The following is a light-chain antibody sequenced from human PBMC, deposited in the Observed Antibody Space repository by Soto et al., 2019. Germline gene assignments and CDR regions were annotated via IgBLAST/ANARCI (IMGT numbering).Light chain of an antibody. Sequence: DIHLTQSPSLLSASVGDRVTITCRASQGISQYVACYQQKPWKAPKLLIYAATVLQGGVPSRFLDTRSGTEFILTISSLQPEDFATYYCQKVNSYPHTFGGGTRVEIK. CDR2: AAT. V-gene: IGKV1-9*01. J-gene: IGKJ4*01. CDR1: QGISQY. CDR3: QKVNSYPHT.